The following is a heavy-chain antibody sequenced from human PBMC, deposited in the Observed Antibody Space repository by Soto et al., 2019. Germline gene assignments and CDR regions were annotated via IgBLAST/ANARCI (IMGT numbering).Heavy chain of an antibody. CDR3: ARLGGYCSGTSCYGYYGMDV. D-gene: IGHD2-2*01. Sequence: QLQLQESGPGLVKPSETLSLTCTVSGGSISSGPYSWGWIRQPPGKGLEWIGTFYYSGSTYYNPSLERPVNISVDTSKNQFSLKVSSVPAADTAMYYCARLGGYCSGTSCYGYYGMDVWGQGTTVTVSS. V-gene: IGHV4-39*01. CDR1: GGSISSGPYS. CDR2: FYYSGST. J-gene: IGHJ6*02.